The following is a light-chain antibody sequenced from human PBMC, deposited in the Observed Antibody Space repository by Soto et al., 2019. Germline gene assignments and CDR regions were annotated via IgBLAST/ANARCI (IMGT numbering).Light chain of an antibody. CDR2: QDS. V-gene: IGLV3-1*01. J-gene: IGLJ2*01. Sequence: SYELTQPPSVSVSPGQTASITCSGDKLGDRYACWYQQKAGQSPVLVIYQDSQRPSGIPERFSGSNSGNTATLTISGTQAMDEADYYRQAWESSVVFGGGTKLTVL. CDR3: QAWESSVV. CDR1: KLGDRY.